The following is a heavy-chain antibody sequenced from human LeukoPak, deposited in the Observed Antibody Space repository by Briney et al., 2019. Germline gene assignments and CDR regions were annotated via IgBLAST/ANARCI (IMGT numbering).Heavy chain of an antibody. J-gene: IGHJ6*04. D-gene: IGHD3-22*01. V-gene: IGHV3-21*01. CDR3: AELGITMIRGV. CDR2: ISSSSSYI. Sequence: GGSLRLSCAASGFTFTSYGMTWVRQAPGKGLEWVSSISSSSSYIYYSDSVKGRFTISRDNAKNSLYLQMNSLRAEDTAVYYCAELGITMIRGVWGKGTTVTISS. CDR1: GFTFTSYG.